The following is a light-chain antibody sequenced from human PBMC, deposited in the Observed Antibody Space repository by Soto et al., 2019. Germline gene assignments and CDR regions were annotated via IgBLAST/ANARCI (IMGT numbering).Light chain of an antibody. V-gene: IGLV1-40*01. CDR2: GHN. CDR3: HSYDSSRSGSGV. Sequence: QPVLTQPPSGSGAPGQRVTISCTGSYSNIGAGYEVHWYQQIPGTPPKLLITGHNNRPSGVPDRFFGSRSGTSATATIIGLRAEDEVDYDYHSYDSSRSGSGVFGGGTKLTVL. CDR1: YSNIGAGYE. J-gene: IGLJ3*02.